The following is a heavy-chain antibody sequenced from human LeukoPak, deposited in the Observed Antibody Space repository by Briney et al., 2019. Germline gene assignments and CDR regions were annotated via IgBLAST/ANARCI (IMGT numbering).Heavy chain of an antibody. V-gene: IGHV4-59*12. CDR2: IHYSGST. Sequence: PSETLSLTCTVSGGSIRSYYWSWIRQPPGKGLEWIGYIHYSGSTNYNPSLKSRVTISVDTSKNQFSLKLSSVTAADTAVYYCARGHLRYSYWGQGTLVTVSS. CDR1: GGSIRSYY. J-gene: IGHJ4*02. CDR3: ARGHLRYSY. D-gene: IGHD3-9*01.